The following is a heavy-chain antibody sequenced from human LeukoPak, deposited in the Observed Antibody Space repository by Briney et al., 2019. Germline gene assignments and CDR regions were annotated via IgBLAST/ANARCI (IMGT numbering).Heavy chain of an antibody. J-gene: IGHJ4*02. D-gene: IGHD1-26*01. CDR1: GGSISSSSYY. CDR2: IYGYGST. Sequence: SETLSLTCTVSGGSISSSSYYWGWIRQPAGKGLEWIGRIYGYGSTIYNPSLRSRVTMSVDTSKNQFSLRLSSVTAADTAVYYCARGAPSGSYSVFDYWGQGTLVTVSS. CDR3: ARGAPSGSYSVFDY. V-gene: IGHV4-61*02.